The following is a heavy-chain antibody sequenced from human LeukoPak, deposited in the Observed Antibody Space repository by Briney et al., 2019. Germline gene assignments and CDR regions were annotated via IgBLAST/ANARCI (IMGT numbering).Heavy chain of an antibody. CDR1: GGSFSNYY. J-gene: IGHJ6*03. CDR2: INHSGSS. CDR3: ARDWGVTGRPGYMDV. V-gene: IGHV4-34*01. Sequence: SEALSLTCAVYGGSFSNYYWSWIRQPPGKGLEWIAEINHSGSSKYNPSLKSRVTISVDTSKNQFSLKVTSVTAADTAVYYCARDWGVTGRPGYMDVWGKGTTVTVSS. D-gene: IGHD6-6*01.